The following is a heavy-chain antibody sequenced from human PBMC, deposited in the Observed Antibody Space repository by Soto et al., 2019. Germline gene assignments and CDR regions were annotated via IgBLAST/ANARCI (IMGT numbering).Heavy chain of an antibody. Sequence: QVQLQESGPGLVKPSGTLSLTCAVSGGSISSSNWWRWVRQPPGKGLGWIGEIYHSGSTNYNPSLKSRVTISVDKSKNQFALKLSSVTAADTAVYYCARVSGSYYYGMDVWGQGTTVTVSS. V-gene: IGHV4-4*02. J-gene: IGHJ6*02. CDR2: IYHSGST. CDR3: ARVSGSYYYGMDV. CDR1: GGSISSSNW. D-gene: IGHD1-26*01.